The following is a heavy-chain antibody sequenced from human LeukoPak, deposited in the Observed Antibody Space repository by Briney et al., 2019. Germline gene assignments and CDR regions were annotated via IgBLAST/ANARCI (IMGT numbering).Heavy chain of an antibody. CDR1: GGSISGYY. CDR3: ASYCSSTSCYDY. J-gene: IGHJ4*02. V-gene: IGHV4-4*07. CDR2: IYTSGST. D-gene: IGHD2-2*01. Sequence: PSETLSLTCTVSGGSISGYYWSWIRQPAGKGLEWIGRIYTSGSTNYNPSLKSRVTMSVDTSKNQFSLKLSSVTAADTAVYYCASYCSSTSCYDYWGQGTLVTVSS.